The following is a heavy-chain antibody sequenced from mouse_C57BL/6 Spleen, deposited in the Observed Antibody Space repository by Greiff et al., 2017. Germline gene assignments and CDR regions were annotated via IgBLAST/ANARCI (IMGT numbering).Heavy chain of an antibody. CDR3: AREEGDYYGSSSYAMDY. CDR2: ISYDGSN. CDR1: GYSITSGYY. D-gene: IGHD1-1*01. J-gene: IGHJ4*01. V-gene: IGHV3-6*01. Sequence: EVKLMESGPGLVKPSQSLSLTCSVTGYSITSGYYWNWIRQFPGNKLEWMGYISYDGSNNYNPSLKNRISITRDTSKNQFFLKLNSVTTEDTATYYCAREEGDYYGSSSYAMDYWGQGTSVTVSS.